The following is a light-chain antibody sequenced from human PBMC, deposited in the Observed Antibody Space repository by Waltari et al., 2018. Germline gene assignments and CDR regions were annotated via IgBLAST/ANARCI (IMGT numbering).Light chain of an antibody. V-gene: IGLV3-25*03. J-gene: IGLJ3*02. CDR3: QSADSSGTYRRV. Sequence: SYELTQPPSVSVSPGQTARITCSGDALPKQYAYWYQQKPGQAPVLVIYKDRERPSGIPERFSGSSSGTTVTLTISGVQAEDEADYYCQSADSSGTYRRVFGGGTKLTVL. CDR2: KDR. CDR1: ALPKQY.